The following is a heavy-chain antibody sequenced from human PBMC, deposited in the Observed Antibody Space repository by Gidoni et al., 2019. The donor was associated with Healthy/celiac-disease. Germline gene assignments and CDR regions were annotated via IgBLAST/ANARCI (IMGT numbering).Heavy chain of an antibody. Sequence: QVQLVQSGAEVKKPGSSVKVSCKASGGTFSRYAISWVRQAPGQGLEWMGVIIPIFGTANYAQKCQGRVTITADESTSTAYMELSSLRSEDTAVYYCARVGSGSYVPFDYWGQGTLVTVSS. CDR1: GGTFSRYA. J-gene: IGHJ4*02. CDR2: IIPIFGTA. V-gene: IGHV1-69*19. D-gene: IGHD1-26*01. CDR3: ARVGSGSYVPFDY.